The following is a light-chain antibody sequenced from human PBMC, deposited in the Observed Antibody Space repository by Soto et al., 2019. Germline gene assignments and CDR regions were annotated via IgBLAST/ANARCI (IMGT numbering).Light chain of an antibody. CDR2: DAS. Sequence: EIVLTQSPATLSLSPGERATLSCRASQSVSSYLAWYQQKPGQAPRLLIYDASNRATGIPARFSGSGSGTDFTLTISSVEPEDFAVYYCQQRSNASAWTCGQGTKVEIK. CDR1: QSVSSY. CDR3: QQRSNASAWT. V-gene: IGKV3-11*01. J-gene: IGKJ1*01.